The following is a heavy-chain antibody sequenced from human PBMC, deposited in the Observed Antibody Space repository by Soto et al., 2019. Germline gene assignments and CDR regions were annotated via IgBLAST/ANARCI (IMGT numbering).Heavy chain of an antibody. J-gene: IGHJ4*02. CDR1: GFTFSRYW. CDR3: ARGRLYYYDSCDF. V-gene: IGHV3-74*01. Sequence: DVQLAESGGGLVQPGGSLRLSCAASGFTFSRYWMHWVRQAPGKGLVWVSRINIDGSTTTYADSVKGRLTISRDNVKNTVYLQMNSLRAEDTAVYYCARGRLYYYDSCDFWVQGTLVTVSS. D-gene: IGHD3-22*01. CDR2: INIDGSTT.